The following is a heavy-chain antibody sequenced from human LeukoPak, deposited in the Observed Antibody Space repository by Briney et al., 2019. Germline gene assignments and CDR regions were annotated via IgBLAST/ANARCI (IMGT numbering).Heavy chain of an antibody. V-gene: IGHV1-69*13. Sequence: SVKVSCKASGYTFTSYGISWVRQAPGQGLEWMGGIIPIFGTANYAQKFQGRVTITADESTSTAYMELSSLRSEDTAVYYCAREDSSSSEYFDYWGQGTLVTVSS. CDR3: AREDSSSSEYFDY. D-gene: IGHD6-6*01. J-gene: IGHJ4*02. CDR1: GYTFTSYG. CDR2: IIPIFGTA.